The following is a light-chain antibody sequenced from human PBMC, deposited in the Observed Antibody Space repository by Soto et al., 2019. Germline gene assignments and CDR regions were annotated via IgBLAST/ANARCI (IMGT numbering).Light chain of an antibody. V-gene: IGLV2-14*01. CDR1: SSDVGAYNF. CDR2: DVS. J-gene: IGLJ1*01. Sequence: QSVLTQPASVSGSPGQSITISCTGTSSDVGAYNFVSWYQQHPGKAPKLMIYDVSNRPSGLSNRFSGSKSGNTASLTISGLQAEDEADYYCSSYTSSSTPDVFGTGTKLTVL. CDR3: SSYTSSSTPDV.